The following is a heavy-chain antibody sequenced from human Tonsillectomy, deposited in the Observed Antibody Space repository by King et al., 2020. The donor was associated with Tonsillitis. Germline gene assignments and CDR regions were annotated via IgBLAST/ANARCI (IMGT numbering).Heavy chain of an antibody. J-gene: IGHJ6*02. CDR2: ISYDGSNK. V-gene: IGHV3-33*05. Sequence: VQLVESGGGVVRPGRSLRLSCAASGFTFSSYGMHWVRQAPGKGLEWVAGISYDGSNKYYADSVKGRFNISRDNSNNTLYLQMNSLRAEDTAVYYCARARLDGRYYYGLDVGGQGTT. CDR1: GFTFSSYG. D-gene: IGHD3-16*01. CDR3: ARARLDGRYYYGLDV.